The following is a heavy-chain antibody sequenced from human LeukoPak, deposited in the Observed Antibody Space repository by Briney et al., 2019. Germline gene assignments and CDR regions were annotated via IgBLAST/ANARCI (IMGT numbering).Heavy chain of an antibody. Sequence: PGGSLRLSCAASGFTFSSYAMSWVRQAPGKGLEWVSAISSSGGSTYYADSVKGRFTISRDNSKNTLYLQMNSLRAEDTAVYYCAKDCSGGSCYSFDYWGQGTLVTVSS. CDR3: AKDCSGGSCYSFDY. D-gene: IGHD2-15*01. J-gene: IGHJ4*02. CDR2: ISSSGGST. V-gene: IGHV3-23*01. CDR1: GFTFSSYA.